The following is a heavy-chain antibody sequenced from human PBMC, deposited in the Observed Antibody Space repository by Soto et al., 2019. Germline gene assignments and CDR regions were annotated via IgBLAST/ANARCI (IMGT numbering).Heavy chain of an antibody. Sequence: GGSLRLSCAVSGFTFSNYAMNWVRQAPGKGLEWVSVISGSGGGAYYADSVQGRFTISRDNSKNTLYLQMNSLRAEDTAIYYCVREGSGWYSRGSFDFWGRGTMVTVSS. CDR1: GFTFSNYA. J-gene: IGHJ3*01. D-gene: IGHD6-19*01. CDR3: VREGSGWYSRGSFDF. V-gene: IGHV3-23*01. CDR2: ISGSGGGA.